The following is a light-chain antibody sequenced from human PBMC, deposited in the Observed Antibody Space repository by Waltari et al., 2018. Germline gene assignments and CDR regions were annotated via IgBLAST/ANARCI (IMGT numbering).Light chain of an antibody. CDR1: QSISRF. V-gene: IGKV3-20*01. CDR2: DAS. J-gene: IGKJ1*01. CDR3: QKYGSVPGT. Sequence: EIMFTQPLGTLSLSAGANATLSCRASQSISRFLALYQQKPGQAPRLLIYDASTRATGIPDRFSGSVSGTDFSLTISRLEPEDIAVYYCQKYGSVPGTFGHGTKVEIK.